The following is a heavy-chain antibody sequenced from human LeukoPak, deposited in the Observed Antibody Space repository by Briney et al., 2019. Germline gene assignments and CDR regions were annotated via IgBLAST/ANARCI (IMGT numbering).Heavy chain of an antibody. Sequence: ASVTVSCKASGYTFTSYAMNWVRQAPGQGLEWMGWINTNTGNPTYAQGFTGRFVFSLDTSVSTAYLQICSLKAEDTAVYYYASSEVAVAGTGGYWGQGTLVTVSS. CDR3: ASSEVAVAGTGGY. D-gene: IGHD6-19*01. CDR2: INTNTGNP. CDR1: GYTFTSYA. V-gene: IGHV7-4-1*01. J-gene: IGHJ4*02.